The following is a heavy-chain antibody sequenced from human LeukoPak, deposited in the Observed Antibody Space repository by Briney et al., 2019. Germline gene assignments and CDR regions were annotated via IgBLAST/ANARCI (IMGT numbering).Heavy chain of an antibody. Sequence: ASVKVSCKASGGTFSSYAISWVRQAPGQGLEWMGGIIPIFGTANYAQKFQGRVTITADKSTSTAYMELRSLRSDDTAVYYCARMTYYYGSGSYYNWAFDIWGQGTMVTVSS. CDR3: ARMTYYYGSGSYYNWAFDI. V-gene: IGHV1-69*06. J-gene: IGHJ3*02. D-gene: IGHD3-10*01. CDR2: IIPIFGTA. CDR1: GGTFSSYA.